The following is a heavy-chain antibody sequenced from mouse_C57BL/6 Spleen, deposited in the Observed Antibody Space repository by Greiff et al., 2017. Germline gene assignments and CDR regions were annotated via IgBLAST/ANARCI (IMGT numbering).Heavy chain of an antibody. V-gene: IGHV10-3*01. CDR3: VREEGYEDYFDY. CDR2: IRSKSSNYAT. J-gene: IGHJ2*01. CDR1: GFTFNTYA. Sequence: EVQRVESGGGLVQPKGSLKLSCAASGFTFNTYAMHWVRQAPGKGLEWVARIRSKSSNYATYYADSVKDRFTISRDDSQSMLYLQMNNLKTEDTAMYYCVREEGYEDYFDYWGQGTTLTVSS. D-gene: IGHD2-10*02.